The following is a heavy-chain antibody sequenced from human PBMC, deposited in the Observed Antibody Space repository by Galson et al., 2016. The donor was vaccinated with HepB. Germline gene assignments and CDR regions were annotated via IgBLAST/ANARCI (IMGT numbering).Heavy chain of an antibody. Sequence: SETLSLTCAVSGASISGHYWSWIRQPPGKGLEWIGYVHYSGITNYNPSLKSRVSISIDTSKTHFSPRLTSLTVADTAIYYCARVGRAWVGLDVWGQGTTVTVSS. CDR1: GASISGHY. CDR2: VHYSGIT. J-gene: IGHJ6*02. V-gene: IGHV4-59*11. D-gene: IGHD3/OR15-3a*01. CDR3: ARVGRAWVGLDV.